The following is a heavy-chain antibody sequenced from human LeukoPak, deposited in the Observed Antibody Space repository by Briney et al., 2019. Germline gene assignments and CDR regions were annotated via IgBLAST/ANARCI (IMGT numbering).Heavy chain of an antibody. D-gene: IGHD1-26*01. CDR1: GFTFSDYY. V-gene: IGHV3-33*08. CDR2: IWYDGSNK. J-gene: IGHJ4*02. CDR3: ARDPTKVGARHFDY. Sequence: HPGGSLRLSCAASGFTFSDYYMTWIRQAPGKGLEWVAVIWYDGSNKYYADSVKGRFTISRDNSKNTLYLQMNSLRAEDTAVYYCARDPTKVGARHFDYGGQGTRVPVPS.